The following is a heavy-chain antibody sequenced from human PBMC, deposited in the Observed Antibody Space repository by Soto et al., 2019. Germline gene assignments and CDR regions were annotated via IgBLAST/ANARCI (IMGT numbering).Heavy chain of an antibody. CDR1: GFTFSSYA. D-gene: IGHD3-10*01. CDR3: AREEPMVRGAKFDY. V-gene: IGHV3-30-3*01. Sequence: GGSLRLSCAASGFTFSSYAMHWVRQAPGKGLEWVAVISYDGSNKYYADSVKGRFTISRDNSKNTLYLQMNSLRAEDTAVYYCAREEPMVRGAKFDYWGQGTLVTVSS. J-gene: IGHJ4*02. CDR2: ISYDGSNK.